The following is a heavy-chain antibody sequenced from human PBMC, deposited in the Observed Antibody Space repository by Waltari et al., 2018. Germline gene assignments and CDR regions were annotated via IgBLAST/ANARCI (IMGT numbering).Heavy chain of an antibody. Sequence: EVELVQSGGGLVQPGGSLRLSCAASGFTFSRFWMQWVRQVPGKGLVWVSRIRNDGRTKEYTDAVKGRFTISRDNAKDTLYLQMNSLRAEDTAVYYCARDSSHLPAAFDNWGQGTLVTVSS. V-gene: IGHV3-74*01. D-gene: IGHD2-2*01. CDR1: GFTFSRFW. J-gene: IGHJ4*02. CDR2: IRNDGRTK. CDR3: ARDSSHLPAAFDN.